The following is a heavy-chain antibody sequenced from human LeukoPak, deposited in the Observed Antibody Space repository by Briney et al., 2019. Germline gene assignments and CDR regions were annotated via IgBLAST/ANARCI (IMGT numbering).Heavy chain of an antibody. CDR1: GFSFDDYA. CDR2: ISGDGDST. D-gene: IGHD6-19*01. V-gene: IGHV3-43*02. Sequence: GGSLRLSCAASGFSFDDYAMHWVRQAPGKGLEWVSLISGDGDSTYYADSVKGRFTISRDNAKNSLYLQMNSLRAEDTAVYYCAKGKDSVAGATNDYWGQGTLVTVSS. J-gene: IGHJ4*02. CDR3: AKGKDSVAGATNDY.